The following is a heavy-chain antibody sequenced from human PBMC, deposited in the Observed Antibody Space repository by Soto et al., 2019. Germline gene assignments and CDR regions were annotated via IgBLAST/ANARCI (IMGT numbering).Heavy chain of an antibody. CDR1: GFTFSRYA. V-gene: IGHV3-30-3*01. D-gene: IGHD3-3*01. CDR3: ARDKRDLRFLEWSYYFGY. CDR2: ISYDGSNK. Sequence: GGSLRLSCAASGFTFSRYAMHWVRQAPGKGLEWVAVISYDGSNKYYADSVKGRFTISRDNSKNTLYLQMNSLRAEDTAVYYCARDKRDLRFLEWSYYFGYWGQGTLVTVSS. J-gene: IGHJ4*02.